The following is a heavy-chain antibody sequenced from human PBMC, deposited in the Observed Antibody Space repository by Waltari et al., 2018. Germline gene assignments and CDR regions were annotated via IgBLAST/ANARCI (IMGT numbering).Heavy chain of an antibody. CDR3: ARIGHTSSTEDY. Sequence: EVQLVESGGVLVQPGESLRLSCAASGFTFSNYWMSWVRQAPGKGLEWVANIKQDGSEKHYVDSVKGRFTISRDNTKNSLYLQVNSLRAEDTAVYYCARIGHTSSTEDYWGQGILVTVSS. J-gene: IGHJ4*02. CDR1: GFTFSNYW. V-gene: IGHV3-7*01. CDR2: IKQDGSEK. D-gene: IGHD2-2*01.